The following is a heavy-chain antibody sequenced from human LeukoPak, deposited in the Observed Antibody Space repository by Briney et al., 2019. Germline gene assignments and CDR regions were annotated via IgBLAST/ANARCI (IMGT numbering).Heavy chain of an antibody. D-gene: IGHD4-17*01. J-gene: IGHJ4*02. CDR2: ISSSSNTK. CDR3: ARDISSTMTTV. Sequence: GGSLRLSCAASGFTFSTYRMNWVRQAPGKGLEWVAYISSSSNTKYYADSVKGRFTISRDNAKNSLYLQMNSLRAEDTAVYYCARDISSTMTTVWGQGTLVTVSS. CDR1: GFTFSTYR. V-gene: IGHV3-48*04.